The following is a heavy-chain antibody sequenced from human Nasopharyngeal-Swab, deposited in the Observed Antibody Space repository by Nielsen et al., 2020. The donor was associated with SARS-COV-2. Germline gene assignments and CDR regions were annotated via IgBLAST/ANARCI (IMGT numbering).Heavy chain of an antibody. Sequence: GKSLKISCAASGFRFSDYSMNWVRQAPGKGPEWVSFISGSGDFIYYADSVKGRFTISRDNARNSLYLQMNSLRAEDTAIYYCARDLGDYYYYYYMDVWGKGTTVTVSS. CDR2: ISGSGDFI. J-gene: IGHJ6*03. CDR3: ARDLGDYYYYYYMDV. CDR1: GFRFSDYS. D-gene: IGHD3-10*01. V-gene: IGHV3-21*01.